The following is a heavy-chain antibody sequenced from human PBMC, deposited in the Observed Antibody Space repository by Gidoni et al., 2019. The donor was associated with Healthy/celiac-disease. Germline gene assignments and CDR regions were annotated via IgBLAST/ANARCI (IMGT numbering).Heavy chain of an antibody. Sequence: QVQLVESGGGVVQPGRSLRLSCAASGFTFSSYAMHWVRQAPGKGLEWVAVISYDGSNKYYADSVKGRFTISRDNSKNTLYLQMNSLRAEDTAVYYCARESKEDAFDIWGQGTMVTVSS. CDR2: ISYDGSNK. D-gene: IGHD4-4*01. V-gene: IGHV3-30*04. J-gene: IGHJ3*02. CDR1: GFTFSSYA. CDR3: ARESKEDAFDI.